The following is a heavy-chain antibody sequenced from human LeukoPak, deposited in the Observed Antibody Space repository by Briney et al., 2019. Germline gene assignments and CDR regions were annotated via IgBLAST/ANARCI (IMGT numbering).Heavy chain of an antibody. CDR2: IYYSGST. D-gene: IGHD6-19*01. J-gene: IGHJ5*02. CDR1: GGSISSSNW. V-gene: IGHV4-39*01. Sequence: PSETLSLTCAVSGGSISSSNWWSWVRQPPGKGLEWIGSIYYSGSTYYNPSLKSRVTISVDTSKNQFSLKLSSVTAADTAVYYCARHGSGSANPSSWFDPWGQGTLVTVSS. CDR3: ARHGSGSANPSSWFDP.